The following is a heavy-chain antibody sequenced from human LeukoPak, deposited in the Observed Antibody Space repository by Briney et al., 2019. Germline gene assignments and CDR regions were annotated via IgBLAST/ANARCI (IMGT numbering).Heavy chain of an antibody. CDR1: GFTFSSYV. CDR2: ISGSDGST. V-gene: IGHV3-23*01. J-gene: IGHJ4*02. D-gene: IGHD5-18*01. CDR3: ARVGEYRYGYSFDC. Sequence: QSGGSLRLSCAASGFTFSSYVMGWVRQAPGKGLEWVSDISGSDGSTYYADSVKGRFTISRDNSRNTLYLQMNSPRAEDTALYYCARVGEYRYGYSFDCWGQGTLVTVSS.